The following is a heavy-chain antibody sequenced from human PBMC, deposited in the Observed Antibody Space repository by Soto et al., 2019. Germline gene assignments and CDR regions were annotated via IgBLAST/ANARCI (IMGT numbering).Heavy chain of an antibody. CDR3: AKGRYDFWSPYYFDS. J-gene: IGHJ4*02. CDR2: ITWNSRVL. D-gene: IGHD3-3*01. V-gene: IGHV3-9*01. Sequence: GGSLRLSCVGSGLNFDDFAMHWVRQAPGKGLEWVSGITWNSRVLAYADSVKGRFTISRDNARNSLYLQMDSLRGEDTALYYCAKGRYDFWSPYYFDSWGQGTLVTVSS. CDR1: GLNFDDFA.